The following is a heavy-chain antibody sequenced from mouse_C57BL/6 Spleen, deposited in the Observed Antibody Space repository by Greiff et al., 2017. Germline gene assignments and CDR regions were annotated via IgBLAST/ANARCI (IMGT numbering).Heavy chain of an antibody. J-gene: IGHJ2*01. CDR3: AREGDYDPFDY. CDR2: INPYNGGT. Sequence: EVKLVESGPVLVKPGASVKMSCKASGYTFTDYYMNWVKQSHGKSLEWIGVINPYNGGTSYNQKFKGKGTLTVDKSSSTAYMELNSRTSDESAVYYCAREGDYDPFDYWGQGTTLTVSA. D-gene: IGHD2-4*01. V-gene: IGHV1-19*01. CDR1: GYTFTDYY.